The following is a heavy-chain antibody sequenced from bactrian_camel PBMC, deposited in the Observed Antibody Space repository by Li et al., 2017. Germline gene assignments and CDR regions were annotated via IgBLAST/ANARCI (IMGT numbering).Heavy chain of an antibody. CDR3: SATTVAGCAHWFKRGRPDFGY. CDR1: GITFSRHD. J-gene: IGHJ6*01. CDR2: ITSLPSLFRAA. Sequence: HVQLVESGGGLVQPGESLRLSCVASGITFSRHDMSWVRQAPGKEVEWVAGITSLPSLFRAASYADSVKGRFTISQELAKDTFYLHMTGLKPEDTAVYYCSATTVAGCAHWFKRGRPDFGYWGHGTQVTVS. D-gene: IGHD3*01. V-gene: IGHV3S6*01.